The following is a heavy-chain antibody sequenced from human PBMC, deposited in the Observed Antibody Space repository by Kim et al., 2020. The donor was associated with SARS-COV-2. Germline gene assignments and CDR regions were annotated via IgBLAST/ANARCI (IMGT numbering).Heavy chain of an antibody. D-gene: IGHD6-13*01. CDR1: GGSISSSSYY. V-gene: IGHV4-39*01. CDR2: IYYSGST. CDR3: ARHPRSSWYSPGEFDY. Sequence: SETLSLTCTVSGGSISSSSYYWGWIRQPPGKGLEWIGSIYYSGSTYYNPSLKSRVTISVDTSKNQFSLKLSSVTAADTAVYYCARHPRSSWYSPGEFDYWGQGTLVTVSS. J-gene: IGHJ4*02.